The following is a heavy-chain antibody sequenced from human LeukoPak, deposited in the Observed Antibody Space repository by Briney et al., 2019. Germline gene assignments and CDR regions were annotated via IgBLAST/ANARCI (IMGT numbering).Heavy chain of an antibody. Sequence: SETLSLTCAVYGGSFSGYYWSWIRQPPGKGLEWIGEINHSGSTNYNPSLKSRVTISVDTSKNQFSLKLSSVTAADTAVYYCARGAGRWLQENWFDPWGQGTLVTVSS. J-gene: IGHJ5*02. CDR3: ARGAGRWLQENWFDP. V-gene: IGHV4-34*01. D-gene: IGHD5-24*01. CDR2: INHSGST. CDR1: GGSFSGYY.